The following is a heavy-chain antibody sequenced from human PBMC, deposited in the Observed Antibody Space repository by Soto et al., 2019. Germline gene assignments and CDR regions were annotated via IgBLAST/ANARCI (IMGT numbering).Heavy chain of an antibody. Sequence: QVQLVESGGGVVQPGRSLRLSCAASGFTFSSYGMHWVRQAPGKGLEWVAVISYDGSNKYYADSVKGRFTISRDNSKNKLYLQMNSLRAEDTAVYYCAKEGSGYCSGGSCYSDYDYWGQGTLVTVSS. CDR2: ISYDGSNK. J-gene: IGHJ4*02. CDR1: GFTFSSYG. V-gene: IGHV3-30*18. D-gene: IGHD2-15*01. CDR3: AKEGSGYCSGGSCYSDYDY.